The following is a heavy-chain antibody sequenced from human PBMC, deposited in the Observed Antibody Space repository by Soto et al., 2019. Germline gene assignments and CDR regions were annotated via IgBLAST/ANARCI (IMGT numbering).Heavy chain of an antibody. CDR2: IYNGGST. D-gene: IGHD3-3*01. CDR1: GDSVSSVGFG. Sequence: PSETLSLTCTFSGDSVSSVGFGWAWLRRPPGKGLEWIGYIYNGGSTYYRPSLESRMHISLDATRNHYSLRLTSVTAADTAVYFCARAPVGLDTISYFDYWGQGKLVTVSS. J-gene: IGHJ4*02. CDR3: ARAPVGLDTISYFDY. V-gene: IGHV4-30-4*01.